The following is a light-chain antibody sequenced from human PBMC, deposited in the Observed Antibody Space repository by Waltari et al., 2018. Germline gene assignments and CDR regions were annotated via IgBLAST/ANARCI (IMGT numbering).Light chain of an antibody. V-gene: IGLV2-14*03. CDR3: NSFTSSNTVI. CDR1: SRAFGRYNY. CDR2: DVR. J-gene: IGLJ2*01. Sequence: QSAPTQPAPVSGSPGQSLTIPSPGTSRAFGRYNYFSWFQQHPGKAPKLMIYDVRNRPSGVSNRFSGSKSDYTASLTISGLQAEDEAVYFCNSFTSSNTVIFGGGTKLTV.